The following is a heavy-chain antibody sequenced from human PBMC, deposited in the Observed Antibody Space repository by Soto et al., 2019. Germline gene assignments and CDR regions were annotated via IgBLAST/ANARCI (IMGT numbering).Heavy chain of an antibody. Sequence: EVQLVESGGGLVQPGGSLKLSCAASGFTFSGSAMHWVRQASGKGLEWVGRIRSKANSYATAYAASVKGRFTISRDDSKNTAYLQMNSLKTEDTAVYYCTPLEAYSGYDPPFDYWGQGTLVTVSS. D-gene: IGHD5-12*01. V-gene: IGHV3-73*01. CDR2: IRSKANSYAT. J-gene: IGHJ4*02. CDR3: TPLEAYSGYDPPFDY. CDR1: GFTFSGSA.